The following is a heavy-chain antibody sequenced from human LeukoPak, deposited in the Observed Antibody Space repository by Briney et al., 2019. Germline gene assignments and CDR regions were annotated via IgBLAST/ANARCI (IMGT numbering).Heavy chain of an antibody. D-gene: IGHD1/OR15-1a*01. Sequence: PGGSLRLSCSASGLTFNHYGIHWGRQAPGKGLEWVAVISYDGSKTYYADSVKGRFTISRDDSKNTLYLQMDSLRAEDTAVYYCAKDLTSHSSFAYWGQGALVTVSS. J-gene: IGHJ4*02. V-gene: IGHV3-30*18. CDR2: ISYDGSKT. CDR3: AKDLTSHSSFAY. CDR1: GLTFNHYG.